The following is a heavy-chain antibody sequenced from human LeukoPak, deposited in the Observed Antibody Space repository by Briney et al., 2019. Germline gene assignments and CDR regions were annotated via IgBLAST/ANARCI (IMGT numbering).Heavy chain of an antibody. J-gene: IGHJ4*02. V-gene: IGHV3-7*03. CDR3: AKGSRSAVAGVFDY. Sequence: GGSLRLSCAASGFTFSSYWMSWVRQAPGKGLEWVANVKQDGSDKYYVDSVKGRFTISRDNAKNTLYLQMNSLRAEDTAVYYCAKGSRSAVAGVFDYWGQGTLVTVSS. CDR2: VKQDGSDK. CDR1: GFTFSSYW. D-gene: IGHD6-19*01.